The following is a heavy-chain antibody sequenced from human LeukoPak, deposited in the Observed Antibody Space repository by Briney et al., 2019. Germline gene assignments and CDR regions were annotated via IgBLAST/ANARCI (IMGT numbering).Heavy chain of an antibody. CDR1: GYTFTGYY. CDR3: ARAYCSGGGCRSYYYYMDV. J-gene: IGHJ6*03. V-gene: IGHV1-2*02. CDR2: INPNSGGT. Sequence: ASVKVSCKASGYTFTGYYMHWVRQAPGQGLEWMGWINPNSGGTNYAQKFQGRVTMTRDTSISTAYMELSRLRSDDTAVYYCARAYCSGGGCRSYYYYMDVWGKGTTVTVSS. D-gene: IGHD2-15*01.